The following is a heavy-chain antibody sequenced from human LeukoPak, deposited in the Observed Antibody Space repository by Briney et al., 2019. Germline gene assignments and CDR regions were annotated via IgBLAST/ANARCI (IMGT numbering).Heavy chain of an antibody. CDR1: GYTFTSYD. J-gene: IGHJ4*02. CDR3: ARGDGGNVPWEY. V-gene: IGHV1-8*01. CDR2: MNPNSGNT. D-gene: IGHD4-23*01. Sequence: APVKVSCKASGYTFTSYDINWVRQATGQGLEWMGWMNPNSGNTGYAQKFQGRVTMTRNTSISTAYMELSSLRSEDTAVYYCARGDGGNVPWEYWGQGTLVTVSS.